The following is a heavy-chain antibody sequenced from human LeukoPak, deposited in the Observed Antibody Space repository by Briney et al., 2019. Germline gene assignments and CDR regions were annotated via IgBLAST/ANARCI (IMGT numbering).Heavy chain of an antibody. CDR2: IIPIFGTA. CDR3: ARGIAPYSGTYGVGYYYYMDV. D-gene: IGHD1-26*01. CDR1: GGTFSSYA. Sequence: APVKVSCKASGGTFSSYAISWVRQAPGQGLEWMGGIIPIFGTANYAQKFQGRVTITTDESTTTAYMELSSLRSEDTAVYYCARGIAPYSGTYGVGYYYYMDVWGKGTTVTVSS. J-gene: IGHJ6*03. V-gene: IGHV1-69*05.